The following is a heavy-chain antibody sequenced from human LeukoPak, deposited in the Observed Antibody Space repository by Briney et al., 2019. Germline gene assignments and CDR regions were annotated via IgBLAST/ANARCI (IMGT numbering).Heavy chain of an antibody. D-gene: IGHD3-10*01. J-gene: IGHJ3*02. V-gene: IGHV3-74*01. CDR2: INSDGSST. CDR1: GFTFSSYW. Sequence: GGSLRLSCAASGFTFSSYWMHWVRQAPGKGLVWVSRINSDGSSTSYADSVKGRFTISRNSFKNTLYLQINSLGPEDTAVYYCAKEGDYYGSGSYRDGFDIWGQGTRATVSS. CDR3: AKEGDYYGSGSYRDGFDI.